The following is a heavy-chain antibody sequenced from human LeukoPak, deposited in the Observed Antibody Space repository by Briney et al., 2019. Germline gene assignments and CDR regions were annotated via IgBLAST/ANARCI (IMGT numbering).Heavy chain of an antibody. J-gene: IGHJ3*02. CDR3: ARVALAGAFDI. Sequence: SETLSLTCTVSGGSISSYYWSWIRQPAGKGLVWIGRTYTSRSTNYNPSLKSRVTMSVDTSKNQFSLKLSSVTAADTAVYYCARVALAGAFDIWGQGTMVTVSS. D-gene: IGHD6-19*01. V-gene: IGHV4-4*07. CDR1: GGSISSYY. CDR2: TYTSRST.